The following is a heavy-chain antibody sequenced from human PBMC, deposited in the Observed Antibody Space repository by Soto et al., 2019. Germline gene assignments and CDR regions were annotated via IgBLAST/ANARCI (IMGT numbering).Heavy chain of an antibody. D-gene: IGHD3-22*01. CDR1: GGTFSSYA. CDR3: ARVVNYYDSSGYYYGVLYYFDY. V-gene: IGHV1-69*13. Sequence: SVKVSCKASGGTFSSYAISWVRQAPGQGLEWMGGIIPIFGTANYAQKFQGRVTITADESTSTAYMELSSLRSEDTAVYYCARVVNYYDSSGYYYGVLYYFDYWGQGTPVTVSS. CDR2: IIPIFGTA. J-gene: IGHJ4*02.